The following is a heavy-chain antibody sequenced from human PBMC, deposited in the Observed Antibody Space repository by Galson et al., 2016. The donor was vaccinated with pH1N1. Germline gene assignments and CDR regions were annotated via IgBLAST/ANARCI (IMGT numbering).Heavy chain of an antibody. CDR2: MYTSGTT. Sequence: TLSLTCTVSGGSISSSIYYWNRIRQPAGKGLEWIGRMYTSGTTTYNLSLESRVSISVDTSKNQFSLRLSSVTAAEPAVYFCARDRVALTGIFDYWGQGALVTVSS. CDR1: GGSISSSIYY. CDR3: ARDRVALTGIFDY. D-gene: IGHD3-10*01. J-gene: IGHJ4*02. V-gene: IGHV4-61*02.